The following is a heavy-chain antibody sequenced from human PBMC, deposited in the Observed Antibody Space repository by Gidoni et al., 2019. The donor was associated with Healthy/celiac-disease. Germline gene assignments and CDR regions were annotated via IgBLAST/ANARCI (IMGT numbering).Heavy chain of an antibody. CDR2: IYYSGST. CDR3: AGLVVAATNYYYYGMDV. Sequence: QLQLQESGPGLVKPSETLSLTCTVSGGSISSSSYYWGWIRQPPGKGLEWIGSIYYSGSTYYNPSLKSRVTISVDTSKNQFSLKLSSVTAADTAVYYCAGLVVAATNYYYYGMDVWGQGTTVTVSS. V-gene: IGHV4-39*01. CDR1: GGSISSSSYY. J-gene: IGHJ6*02. D-gene: IGHD2-15*01.